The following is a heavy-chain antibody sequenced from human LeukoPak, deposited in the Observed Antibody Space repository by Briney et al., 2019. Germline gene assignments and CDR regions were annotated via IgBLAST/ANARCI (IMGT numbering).Heavy chain of an antibody. CDR2: ILPNFRPP. J-gene: IGHJ3*02. CDR3: ARGSAFDI. V-gene: IGHV1-69*05. Sequence: LDLMRMILPNFRPPNYAQKFRGRLTLTTGENMRKVYMQLSSLTSEDTAVYYCARGSAFDIWGHGTVVTVSS.